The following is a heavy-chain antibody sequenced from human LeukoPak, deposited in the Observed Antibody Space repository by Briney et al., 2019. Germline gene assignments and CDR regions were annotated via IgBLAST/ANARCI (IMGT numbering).Heavy chain of an antibody. CDR2: IQRDGSDK. J-gene: IGHJ4*02. V-gene: IGHV3-7*01. Sequence: PGGSLRLSCAASGFTFSSKWMSWVRQAPGKGLEWVANIQRDGSDKYYVDSVKGRFTISRDNAKNSLYLQMNNLRDEDTAVYYCASIRYNIGWFYDYWGQGTLVTVSS. D-gene: IGHD6-19*01. CDR3: ASIRYNIGWFYDY. CDR1: GFTFSSKW.